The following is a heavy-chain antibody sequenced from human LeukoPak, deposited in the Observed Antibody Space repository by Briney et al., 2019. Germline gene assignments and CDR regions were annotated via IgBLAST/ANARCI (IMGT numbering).Heavy chain of an antibody. CDR1: GYTFTGYY. Sequence: APVKVSCKASGYTFTGYYMHWVRQAPGQGLEWMGWINPNSGGTNYAQKFQGRVTMTRDTSISTAYMELSRLRSDDTAVYYCARATTKNTYFDYWGQGTLVTVSS. J-gene: IGHJ4*02. CDR2: INPNSGGT. V-gene: IGHV1-2*02. CDR3: ARATTKNTYFDY. D-gene: IGHD2-2*01.